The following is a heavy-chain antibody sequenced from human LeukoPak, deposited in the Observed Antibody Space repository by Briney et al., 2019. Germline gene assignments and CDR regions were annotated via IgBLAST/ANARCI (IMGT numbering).Heavy chain of an antibody. J-gene: IGHJ4*02. CDR3: AKNSGYSYGSYFDY. V-gene: IGHV3-23*01. Sequence: GGSLRLSCAASGFTFSSFAMSWVRQAPGKGLEWVSTISGSGGSTNYADSVKGRFTFTRDNSKNTLYLQMNSLRAEDTAVYYCAKNSGYSYGSYFDYWGQGTLVTVSS. D-gene: IGHD5-18*01. CDR2: ISGSGGST. CDR1: GFTFSSFA.